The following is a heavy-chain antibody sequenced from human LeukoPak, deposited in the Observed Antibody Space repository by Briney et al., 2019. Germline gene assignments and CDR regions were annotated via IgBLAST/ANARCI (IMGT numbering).Heavy chain of an antibody. J-gene: IGHJ4*02. CDR3: VREDRGGSGSYY. V-gene: IGHV3-74*01. CDR2: INSDRSLI. Sequence: PGGSLRLSCAASGFTFSSYWMHWVRQVPGKGLVWVSRINSDRSLITYADSVRGRFTISGDNAKNTVYLQMNSLRVEDTAVYYCVREDRGGSGSYYWGQGTLVTVSA. CDR1: GFTFSSYW. D-gene: IGHD3-10*01.